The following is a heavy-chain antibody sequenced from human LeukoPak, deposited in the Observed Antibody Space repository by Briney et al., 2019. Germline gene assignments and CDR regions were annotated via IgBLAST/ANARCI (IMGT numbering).Heavy chain of an antibody. CDR1: GYTFTSYD. D-gene: IGHD1-1*01. CDR2: MNPNSGNT. CDR3: ANWNGDDAFDI. J-gene: IGHJ3*02. V-gene: IGHV1-8*01. Sequence: ASVKVSCKASGYTFTSYDINWVRQATGQGLEWMGWMNPNSGNTGCAQKFQGRVTMTRNTSISTAYMELSSLRSEDTAVYYCANWNGDDAFDIWGQGTMVTVSS.